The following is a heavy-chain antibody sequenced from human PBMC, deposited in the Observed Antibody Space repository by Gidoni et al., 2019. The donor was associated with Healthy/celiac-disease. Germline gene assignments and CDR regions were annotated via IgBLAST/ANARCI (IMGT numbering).Heavy chain of an antibody. CDR2: INPNSGGT. CDR1: GYPFTGYY. Sequence: QVQLVQSGAEVKKPGASVKDSCQASGYPFTGYYMHWVRQAPGQGLEWMGWINPNSGGTNYAQKFQGWVTMTRETSISTAYMELSRLRSDDTAVYYCAGAFTVTPYGMDVWGQGTTVTVSS. D-gene: IGHD4-4*01. J-gene: IGHJ6*02. CDR3: AGAFTVTPYGMDV. V-gene: IGHV1-2*04.